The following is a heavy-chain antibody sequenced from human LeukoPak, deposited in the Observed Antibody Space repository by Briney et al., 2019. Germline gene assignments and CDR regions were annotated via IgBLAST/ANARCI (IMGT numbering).Heavy chain of an antibody. CDR3: ARAGYDYVWGSYRSPTFDY. J-gene: IGHJ4*02. CDR2: INHSGST. D-gene: IGHD3-16*02. Sequence: SEILSLTCAAYGGSFSGYYWSWIRQPPGKGLEWIGEINHSGSTNYNPSLKSRVTISVDTSKNQFSLKLSSVTAADTAVYYCARAGYDYVWGSYRSPTFDYWGQGTLVTVSS. V-gene: IGHV4-34*01. CDR1: GGSFSGYY.